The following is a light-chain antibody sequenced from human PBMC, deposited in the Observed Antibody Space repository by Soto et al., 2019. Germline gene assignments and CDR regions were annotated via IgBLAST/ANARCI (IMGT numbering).Light chain of an antibody. J-gene: IGKJ4*01. CDR3: QPSYSTPDT. CDR2: AAS. CDR1: QSISSY. Sequence: DIQMTQSPSSLSASVGDRVTITCRASQSISSYLNWYQQKPGKAPKLLIYAASSLQSGVPSRFSGSGSGTDFTLTISSLQPEDFATYYRQPSYSTPDTFGGGTKVEIK. V-gene: IGKV1-39*01.